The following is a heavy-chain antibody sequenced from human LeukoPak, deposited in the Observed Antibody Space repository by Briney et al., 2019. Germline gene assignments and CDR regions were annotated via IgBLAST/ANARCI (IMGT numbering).Heavy chain of an antibody. J-gene: IGHJ4*02. Sequence: SETLSLTCAVYGGSFSGYYWSWIRQPPGKGLEWIGEINHSGSTNYNRSLKSRVTISVDTSKNQFSLKLSSVTAADTAVYYCARARGVIDYWGQGTLVTVSS. V-gene: IGHV4-34*01. CDR3: ARARGVIDY. CDR2: INHSGST. CDR1: GGSFSGYY. D-gene: IGHD3-10*01.